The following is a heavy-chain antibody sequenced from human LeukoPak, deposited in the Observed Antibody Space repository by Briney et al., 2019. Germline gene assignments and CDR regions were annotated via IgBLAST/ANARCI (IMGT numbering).Heavy chain of an antibody. CDR2: IYPGDSDT. Sequence: GEALKISWKGSGYSFTSYWIGWVRQMPGKGLEWMGIIYPGDSDTRYSPSFQGQVTISADKSISTAYLQWRSLTESDPAMYYCARLSDDYGASDFSSGMHVWGQGTTVTVS. V-gene: IGHV5-51*01. J-gene: IGHJ6*02. D-gene: IGHD4-17*01. CDR3: ARLSDDYGASDFSSGMHV. CDR1: GYSFTSYW.